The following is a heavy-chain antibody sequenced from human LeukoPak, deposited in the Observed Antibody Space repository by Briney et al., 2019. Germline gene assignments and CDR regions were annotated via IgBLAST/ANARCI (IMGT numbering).Heavy chain of an antibody. D-gene: IGHD3-10*01. CDR1: GFTFSSYS. CDR3: ARSDYYGSGSYAFDI. CDR2: ISSSSSYI. J-gene: IGHJ3*02. Sequence: GGSLRLSCAASGFTFSSYSMNWVRQAPGKGLEWVSSISSSSSYIYYADSVKGRFTISRDNSKNTLYLQMNSLRAEDTAVYYCARSDYYGSGSYAFDIWGQGTMVTVSS. V-gene: IGHV3-21*01.